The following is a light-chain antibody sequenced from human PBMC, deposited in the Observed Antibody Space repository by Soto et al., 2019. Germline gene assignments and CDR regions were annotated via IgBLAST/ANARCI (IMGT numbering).Light chain of an antibody. J-gene: IGLJ2*01. V-gene: IGLV2-14*01. CDR1: SSDVGGYNY. Sequence: QSVLTQPPSASGSPGQSVTISCTGTSSDVGGYNYVSWYQQHPGKAPKVVIYEVNNRPSGISDRFSGSKSGNTASLTISGLQPEDEADYFCSSFTTIGTVIFGGGTKLTVL. CDR2: EVN. CDR3: SSFTTIGTVI.